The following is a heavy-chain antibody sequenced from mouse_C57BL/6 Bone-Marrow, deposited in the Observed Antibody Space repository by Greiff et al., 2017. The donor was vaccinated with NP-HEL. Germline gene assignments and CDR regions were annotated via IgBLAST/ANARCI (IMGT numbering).Heavy chain of an antibody. CDR3: ATGVYDGYYVSYYFDY. Sequence: QVQLQQPGAELVKPGASVKMSCKASGYTFTSYWITWVKQRPGQGLEWIGDIYPGSGSTNYNEKFKSKATLTVDTSSSTAYMQLSSLTYEDSAVYYCATGVYDGYYVSYYFDYWGQGTTLTVSS. J-gene: IGHJ2*01. CDR2: IYPGSGST. D-gene: IGHD2-3*01. CDR1: GYTFTSYW. V-gene: IGHV1-55*01.